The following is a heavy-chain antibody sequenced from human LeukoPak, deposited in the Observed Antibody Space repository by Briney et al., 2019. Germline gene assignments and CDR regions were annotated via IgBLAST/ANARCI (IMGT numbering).Heavy chain of an antibody. CDR2: ISPSGGST. V-gene: IGHV1-46*01. CDR1: GYTFTTYY. D-gene: IGHD2-2*01. J-gene: IGHJ5*02. CDR3: AREIVVVPAAMGFDP. Sequence: GASVKVSCKASGYTFTTYYIHWVRQAPGRGLEWMGVISPSGGSTSFAQKFQARLTMTRDTSTSTVYMELSGLRSEDTAVYYCAREIVVVPAAMGFDPWGQGTLVTVSS.